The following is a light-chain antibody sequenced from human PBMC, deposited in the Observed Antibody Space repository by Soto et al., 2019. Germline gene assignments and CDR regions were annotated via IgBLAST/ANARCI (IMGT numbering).Light chain of an antibody. J-gene: IGKJ2*02. CDR1: QSVSSSY. CDR2: GAF. Sequence: EIVLTQSPGTLSLSPGERATLSCRASQSVSSSYLAWYQQRPGQALRLLIYGAFNRATGIPDRFSGSGSGTDFTLTISRLEPEDFAVYYCQQYGSSPRTFGEGTKLEIK. CDR3: QQYGSSPRT. V-gene: IGKV3-20*01.